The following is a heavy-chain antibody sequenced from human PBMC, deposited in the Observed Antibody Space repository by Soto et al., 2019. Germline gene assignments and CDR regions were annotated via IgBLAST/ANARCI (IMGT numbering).Heavy chain of an antibody. CDR3: TGGSGWLQTD. V-gene: IGHV3-7*04. J-gene: IGHJ4*02. D-gene: IGHD6-19*01. CDR1: GFSSSPFW. CDR2: IKQDGSEE. Sequence: EVQLVESGGGLVQPGGSLRLSWADSGFSSSPFWMTWVRQAPGKGLEWVALIKQDGSEELYVDSVKGRFTISRDNAKNSVYLQMDSLRVEDTAVYYCTGGSGWLQTDWDQGTLVTVSS.